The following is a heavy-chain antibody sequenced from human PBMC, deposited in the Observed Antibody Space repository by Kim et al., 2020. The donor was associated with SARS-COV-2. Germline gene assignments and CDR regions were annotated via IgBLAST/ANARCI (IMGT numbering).Heavy chain of an antibody. J-gene: IGHJ4*02. CDR3: ARDLTSPGYSYGPSYYFDY. CDR2: IWYDGSNK. Sequence: GGSLRLSCAASGFTFSSYGMHWVRPAPGKGLEWVAVIWYDGSNKYYADSVKGRFTISRDNSKNTLYLQMNSLRAEDTAVYYCARDLTSPGYSYGPSYYFDYWGQGTLVTVSS. CDR1: GFTFSSYG. D-gene: IGHD5-18*01. V-gene: IGHV3-33*01.